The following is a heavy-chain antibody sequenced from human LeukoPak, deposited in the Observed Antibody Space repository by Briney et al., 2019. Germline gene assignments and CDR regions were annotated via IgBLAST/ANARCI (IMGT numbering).Heavy chain of an antibody. CDR3: ARCYCSSTSCPANWFDP. V-gene: IGHV4-59*11. CDR1: GGSISSHY. CDR2: IYYGGST. Sequence: PSETLSLTCTVSGGSISSHYWSWIRQPPGKGLEWIGYIYYGGSTNYNPSLKSRVTISVDTSKNQFSLKLSSVTAADTAVYYCARCYCSSTSCPANWFDPWGQGTLVTVSS. J-gene: IGHJ5*02. D-gene: IGHD2-2*01.